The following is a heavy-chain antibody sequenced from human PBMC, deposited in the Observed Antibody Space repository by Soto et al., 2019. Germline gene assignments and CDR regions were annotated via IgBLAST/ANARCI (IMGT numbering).Heavy chain of an antibody. CDR3: ARAVGDPLYYLDY. D-gene: IGHD6-19*01. CDR2: TDYSGNT. CDR1: SNSISSYY. J-gene: IGHJ4*02. V-gene: IGHV4-59*08. Sequence: QVQLQESGPGLVRPSETLSLTCTVSSNSISSYYWIWIQQSQGKGLEWIGYTDYSGNTNYNPSLQRRVTISGDTSKNQFSLRLSSVTAADTAVYYCARAVGDPLYYLDYWGQGALVTVSS.